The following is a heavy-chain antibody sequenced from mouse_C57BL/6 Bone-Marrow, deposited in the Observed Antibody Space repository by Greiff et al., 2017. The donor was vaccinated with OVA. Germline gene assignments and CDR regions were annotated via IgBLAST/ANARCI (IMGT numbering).Heavy chain of an antibody. CDR2: IDPEDGDT. V-gene: IGHV14-1*01. J-gene: IGHJ1*03. CDR1: GFNIKDYY. CDR3: ATLILRVVYWYFDV. D-gene: IGHD1-1*01. Sequence: EVQLQQSGAELVRPGASVKLSCTASGFNIKDYYMHWVKQRPEQGLEWIGRIDPEDGDTEYAPKFQGKATMTADTSSNTAYLQLSSLTSEDTAVYYCATLILRVVYWYFDVWGTGTPVTVSS.